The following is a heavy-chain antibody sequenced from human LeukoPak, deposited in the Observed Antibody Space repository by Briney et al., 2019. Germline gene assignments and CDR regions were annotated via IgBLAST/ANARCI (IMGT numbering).Heavy chain of an antibody. CDR3: ARGSGYGDSPGLD. J-gene: IGHJ4*02. Sequence: ASVKVSCKASGYTFTDYYMHWVRQAPGQGLEWMGRINPNSGGANYAQQFQGRVTMTRDTSITTAYMEVVRLTSDDTAVYYCARGSGYGDSPGLDWGQGTLVTVPS. CDR2: INPNSGGA. V-gene: IGHV1-2*06. D-gene: IGHD4-17*01. CDR1: GYTFTDYY.